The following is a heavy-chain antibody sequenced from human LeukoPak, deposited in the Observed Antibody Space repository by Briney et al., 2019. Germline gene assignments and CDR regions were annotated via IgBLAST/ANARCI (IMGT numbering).Heavy chain of an antibody. CDR1: GYTFTGYY. CDR3: ASQNVSSGWHIWFDP. J-gene: IGHJ5*02. CDR2: INPSGGST. Sequence: ASVTVSCKASGYTFTGYYIHWVRQAPGQGLEWMGIINPSGGSTSYAQKFQGRVTMTRDTSTSTVYMELSSLRSEDTAVYYCASQNVSSGWHIWFDPWGQGTLVTVSS. D-gene: IGHD6-19*01. V-gene: IGHV1-46*01.